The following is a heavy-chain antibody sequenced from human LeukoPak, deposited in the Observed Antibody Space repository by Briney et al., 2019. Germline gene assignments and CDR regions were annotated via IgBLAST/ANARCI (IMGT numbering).Heavy chain of an antibody. D-gene: IGHD3-22*01. J-gene: IGHJ4*02. V-gene: IGHV3-21*01. CDR3: ARDRPYYYDSSGYYDSDY. CDR2: ISSSSSYI. CDR1: GFTFSSYS. Sequence: GGSLRLSCAASGFTFSSYSMNWVRQAPGKGLEWVSSISSSSSYIYYADSVKGRFTISRDNSKNTLYLQMNSLRAEDTAVYYCARDRPYYYDSSGYYDSDYWGQGTLVTVSS.